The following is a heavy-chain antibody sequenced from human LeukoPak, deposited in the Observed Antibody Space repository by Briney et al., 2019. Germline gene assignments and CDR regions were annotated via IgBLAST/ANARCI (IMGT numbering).Heavy chain of an antibody. Sequence: PSETLSLTCAVYGGSFSGYYWSWIRQPPGKGLEWIGEINHSGSTNYNPSLKSRVTISVDTSKNQFSLKLSSVTAADTAVYYCARDFGGNGDLWGRGTLVTVSS. CDR3: ARDFGGNGDL. CDR2: INHSGST. D-gene: IGHD4-23*01. J-gene: IGHJ2*01. CDR1: GGSFSGYY. V-gene: IGHV4-34*01.